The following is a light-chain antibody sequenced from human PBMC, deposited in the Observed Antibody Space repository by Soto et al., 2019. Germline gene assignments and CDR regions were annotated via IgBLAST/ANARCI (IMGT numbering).Light chain of an antibody. V-gene: IGKV1-39*01. CDR2: AAS. CDR3: QQYETFSGT. J-gene: IGKJ1*01. CDR1: QSIGSN. Sequence: DLQMTQSPSSLSASVRDRVTITCRASQSIGSNLNWYQQSPGKAPKLLVFAASSKPRGVPLRFSGSGSGTKFTLTIASLQPDDFATYYCQQYETFSGTFGPGTKVDIK.